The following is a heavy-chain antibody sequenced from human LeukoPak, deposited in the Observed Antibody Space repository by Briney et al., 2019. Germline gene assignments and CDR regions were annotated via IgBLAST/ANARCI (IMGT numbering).Heavy chain of an antibody. CDR2: ISSSGSTI. D-gene: IGHD2-8*01. J-gene: IGHJ4*02. CDR1: GFTFSNYY. Sequence: GGSLRLSCAASGFTFSNYYMNWIRQAPGKGLEWVSYISSSGSTIYYADSVKGRFTISRDNAKNSLYLQMNSLRAEDTAVYYCAKDGLPMAPDYWGQGTLVTVSS. CDR3: AKDGLPMAPDY. V-gene: IGHV3-11*01.